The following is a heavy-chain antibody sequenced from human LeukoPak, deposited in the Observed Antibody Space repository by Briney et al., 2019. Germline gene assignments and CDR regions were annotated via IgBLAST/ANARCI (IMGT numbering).Heavy chain of an antibody. CDR2: IIPIFGTA. Sequence: SVKVSCKASGGTFSSYAISWVRQAPGQGLEWMGGIIPIFGTANYAQKFQGRVTITADKSTSTAYMELSSLRSEDTAVFYCVKGPYSSSWYGPLYGMDVWGKGTTVTVSS. V-gene: IGHV1-69*06. D-gene: IGHD6-13*01. CDR1: GGTFSSYA. CDR3: VKGPYSSSWYGPLYGMDV. J-gene: IGHJ6*04.